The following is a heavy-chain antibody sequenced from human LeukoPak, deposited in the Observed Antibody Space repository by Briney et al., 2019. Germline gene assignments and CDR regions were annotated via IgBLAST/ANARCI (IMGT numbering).Heavy chain of an antibody. CDR2: INHSGST. Sequence: SETLSLTCAVYGGSFSGYYWSWIRQPPGKGLEWIGEINHSGSTNYNPSLKSRVTISVDTSKNQFSLKLSSVTAADTAVYYCARRQYYYDSSGYYRTSNYYYYMDVWGKGTTVTISS. CDR3: ARRQYYYDSSGYYRTSNYYYYMDV. CDR1: GGSFSGYY. J-gene: IGHJ6*03. V-gene: IGHV4-34*01. D-gene: IGHD3-22*01.